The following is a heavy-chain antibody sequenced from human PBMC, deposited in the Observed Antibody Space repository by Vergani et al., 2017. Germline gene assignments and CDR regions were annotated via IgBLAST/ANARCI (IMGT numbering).Heavy chain of an antibody. V-gene: IGHV3-23*01. J-gene: IGHJ6*02. CDR3: AKANPRNSGYDYLYCYHAMDV. CDR2: IRGSGGST. D-gene: IGHD5-12*01. CDR1: GFTFNHYA. Sequence: EVQLLESGGDLVQPGGSLRLSCAASGFTFNHYAMNWVRQAPGKGLDWVSGIRGSGGSTYYAGPVKGRFPISRDSSKNTLYLQMNSLSAGDTAVYYCAKANPRNSGYDYLYCYHAMDVWGQGTTVTVSS.